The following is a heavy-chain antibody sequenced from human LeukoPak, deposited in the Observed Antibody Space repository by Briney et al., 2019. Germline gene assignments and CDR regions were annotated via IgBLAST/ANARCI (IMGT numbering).Heavy chain of an antibody. V-gene: IGHV4-59*08. D-gene: IGHD4-17*01. J-gene: IGHJ4*02. CDR3: AICYGANEGSFDY. CDR1: GGSISTYY. CDR2: IHYSGST. Sequence: SETLSLTCTVSGGSISTYYWTWIRQPPGKGLEWIGHIHYSGSTNYNPSLKSRVTISIDTSKNEFSLKLSSVTAADTAVYYCAICYGANEGSFDYWGQGTLVTVSS.